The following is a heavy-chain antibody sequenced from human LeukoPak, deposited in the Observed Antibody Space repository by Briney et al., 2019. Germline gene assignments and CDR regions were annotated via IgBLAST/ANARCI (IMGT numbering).Heavy chain of an antibody. J-gene: IGHJ4*02. CDR3: ARQYCSSTSCYLDY. CDR2: ISAYNGNT. Sequence: GASVKVSCKASGYTFTSYGISWVRQAPGQGLEWMGWISAYNGNTNYAQKLQGRVTMTTDTSTSTAYMELRSLRSDDTAVYYCARQYCSSTSCYLDYWGQGTLVTVSP. V-gene: IGHV1-18*01. D-gene: IGHD2-2*01. CDR1: GYTFTSYG.